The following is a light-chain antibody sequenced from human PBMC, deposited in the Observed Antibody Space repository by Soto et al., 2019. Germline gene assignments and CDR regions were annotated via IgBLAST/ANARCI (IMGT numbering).Light chain of an antibody. CDR1: SSNIGGNS. CDR3: GSWDSSLSAYV. V-gene: IGLV1-51*01. CDR2: DDN. Sequence: VLTQPPSVSAAPGQKVTISCSGSSSNIGGNSVSWYQRLPGTAPKLLIYDDNKRPSGIPDRFSGSKSGTSATLGITGFQTGDEADYYCGSWDSSLSAYVFGTGTKVTDL. J-gene: IGLJ1*01.